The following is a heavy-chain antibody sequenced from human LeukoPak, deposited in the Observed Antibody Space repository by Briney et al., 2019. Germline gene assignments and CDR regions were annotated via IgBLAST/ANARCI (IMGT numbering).Heavy chain of an antibody. Sequence: GGSLRLSCAASGFTVTSNYTNWVRQAPGKGLEWVSVFYGGSSTYYADSVKGRFTISRDNAKNTLYLQMNSLRAEDTAVYYCARDSKLRFLFYDMDVWGKGTTVTVSS. CDR1: GFTVTSNY. CDR2: FYGGSST. V-gene: IGHV3-53*01. CDR3: ARDSKLRFLFYDMDV. D-gene: IGHD3-3*01. J-gene: IGHJ6*03.